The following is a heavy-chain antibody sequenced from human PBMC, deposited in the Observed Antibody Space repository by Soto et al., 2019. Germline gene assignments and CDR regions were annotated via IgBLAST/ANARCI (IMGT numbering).Heavy chain of an antibody. D-gene: IGHD6-13*01. CDR1: GFTFSSYS. J-gene: IGHJ5*02. CDR2: ISSSSSYI. V-gene: IGHV3-21*01. CDR3: ARDWRLRSSWPLNWFDP. Sequence: PGGSLRLSCAASGFTFSSYSMNWVRQAPGKGLEWVSSISSSSSYIYYADSVKGRFTISRDNAKNSLYLQMNSLRAEDTAVYYCARDWRLRSSWPLNWFDPWGQGTLVTVSS.